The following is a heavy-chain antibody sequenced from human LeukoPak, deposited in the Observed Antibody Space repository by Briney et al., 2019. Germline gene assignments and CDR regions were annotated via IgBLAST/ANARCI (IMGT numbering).Heavy chain of an antibody. CDR3: AKAERGYSYAHGPGY. CDR1: GFTFDNYA. J-gene: IGHJ4*02. Sequence: GGSLRLSCGASGFTFDNYAMHWVRQAPGKGLEWVAVISYDGSNKYYADSVKGRFTISRDNSKNTLYLQMNSLRAEDTAVYYCAKAERGYSYAHGPGYWGQGTLVTVSS. CDR2: ISYDGSNK. V-gene: IGHV3-30*04. D-gene: IGHD5-18*01.